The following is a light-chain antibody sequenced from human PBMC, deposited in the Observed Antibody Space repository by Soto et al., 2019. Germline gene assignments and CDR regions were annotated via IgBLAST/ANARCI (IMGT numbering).Light chain of an antibody. J-gene: IGKJ4*01. CDR2: KAS. CDR1: QSISYW. CDR3: QQYSSYPVT. V-gene: IGKV1-5*03. Sequence: DIQTTQSPSTLSASVGDRVTIYCRASQSISYWLAWYQQKPGKAPKLLIYKASSLGGGVPSRFSGSGSGTEFTLTISTLQPDDFATYYCQQYSSYPVTFGGGTQVEIK.